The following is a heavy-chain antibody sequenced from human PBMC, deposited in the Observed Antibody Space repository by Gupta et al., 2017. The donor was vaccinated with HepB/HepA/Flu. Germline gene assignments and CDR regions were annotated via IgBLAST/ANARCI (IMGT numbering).Heavy chain of an antibody. Sequence: EVEVLESGGGLGQPGGSLRLSCEAYGFTFSNYAVRWLRQAPGKGLEWVSSITDSGGGTTYADSVKGRFTISRDNSKNTLFLQMNGLRAEDTAVYFCARAPGYYFDFWGQGILVTVSS. V-gene: IGHV3-23*01. CDR2: ITDSGGGT. CDR3: ARAPGYYFDF. CDR1: GFTFSNYA. J-gene: IGHJ4*02. D-gene: IGHD7-27*01.